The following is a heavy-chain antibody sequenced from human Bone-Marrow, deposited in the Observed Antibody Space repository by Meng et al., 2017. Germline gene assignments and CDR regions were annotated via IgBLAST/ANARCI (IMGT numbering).Heavy chain of an antibody. D-gene: IGHD1-26*01. CDR1: GYTFTSYD. CDR3: ARDASGSYSGWFDP. V-gene: IGHV1-8*01. CDR2: MNPNSGNT. Sequence: ASVKVSCKASGYTFTSYDINWVRQATGQGLEWMGWMNPNSGNTGYAQKFQGRVTMTRNTSISTAYMELSSLRSEDTAVYYCARDASGSYSGWFDPWGQGTLVTVSS. J-gene: IGHJ5*02.